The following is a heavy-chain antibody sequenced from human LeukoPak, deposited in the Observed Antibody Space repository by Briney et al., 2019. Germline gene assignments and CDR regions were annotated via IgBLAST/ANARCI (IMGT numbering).Heavy chain of an antibody. CDR3: GYYYDSSGYYGAYYFDY. CDR2: IYHSGST. V-gene: IGHV4-38-2*02. J-gene: IGHJ4*02. CDR1: GYSISSGYY. Sequence: SETLSLTCTVSGYSISSGYYWGWIRQPPGKGLEWIGSIYHSGSTYYNPSLKSRVTISVDTSKNQFSLKLSSVTAADTAVYYCGYYYDSSGYYGAYYFDYWGQGTLVTVSS. D-gene: IGHD3-22*01.